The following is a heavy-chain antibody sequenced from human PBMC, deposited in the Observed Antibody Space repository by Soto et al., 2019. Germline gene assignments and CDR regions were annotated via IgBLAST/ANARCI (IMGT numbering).Heavy chain of an antibody. Sequence: EVQLVESGGDLVQPGGSLRLSCAASGFTFSNYWMHWVRQAPGKGLVWVSRINGDGTGTNYADSVKGQFNISRDNAKNTLYLQMNSLRAEDTAVYYCGRGASGSYRLDYWGQGTLVTVSS. CDR3: GRGASGSYRLDY. J-gene: IGHJ4*02. D-gene: IGHD3-10*01. CDR1: GFTFSNYW. V-gene: IGHV3-74*01. CDR2: INGDGTGT.